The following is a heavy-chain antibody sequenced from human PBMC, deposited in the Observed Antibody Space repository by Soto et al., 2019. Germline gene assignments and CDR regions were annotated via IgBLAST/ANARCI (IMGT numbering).Heavy chain of an antibody. Sequence: QVQLVQSGAEVRKPGSSVKVSCKASGGVFSNYAITWARQAPGEGLEWVGGVLPILGKPNYAPKFQGRVTVTEDESTTTGYMELKYLTSADTAIYYCARGSHYLSNGYYFDHWGQGTLATVSS. D-gene: IGHD3-22*01. CDR2: VLPILGKP. CDR3: ARGSHYLSNGYYFDH. V-gene: IGHV1-69*01. J-gene: IGHJ5*02. CDR1: GGVFSNYA.